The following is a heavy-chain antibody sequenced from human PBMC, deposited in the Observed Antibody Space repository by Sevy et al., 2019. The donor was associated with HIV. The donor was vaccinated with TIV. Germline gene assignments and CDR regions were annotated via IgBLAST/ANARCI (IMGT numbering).Heavy chain of an antibody. V-gene: IGHV3-21*01. J-gene: IGHJ4*02. CDR1: GFTLSWHD. CDR3: ARERRFQYYDNSGDPDYVDS. CDR2: FTASSRFK. Sequence: GGSLRLSCAASGFTLSWHDMSWVRQAPGKSLEWISSFTASSRFKDYAASVRGRFTISRDNSGNILFLQMNSRRADDTAMYYCARERRFQYYDNSGDPDYVDSWGQGTLVTVSS. D-gene: IGHD3-22*01.